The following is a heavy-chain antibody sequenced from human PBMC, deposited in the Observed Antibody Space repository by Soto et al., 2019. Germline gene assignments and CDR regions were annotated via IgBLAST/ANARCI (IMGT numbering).Heavy chain of an antibody. CDR1: GVTFSTYA. CDR3: ARGYWVEGYGAGTYFDY. Sequence: PGGSLRLSCAASGVTFSTYAMSWVRQTPGKGLEWVSVIYSGSTTHYADSVKGRFTISRDSSRNTLYLQMNSLRVEDTAVYYCARGYWVEGYGAGTYFDYWGQGTLVTVSS. V-gene: IGHV3-66*01. J-gene: IGHJ4*02. CDR2: IYSGSTT. D-gene: IGHD3-16*01.